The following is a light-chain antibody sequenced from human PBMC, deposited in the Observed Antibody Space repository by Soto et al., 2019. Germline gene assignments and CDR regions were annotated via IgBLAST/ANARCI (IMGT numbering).Light chain of an antibody. CDR3: QQYERFPYT. V-gene: IGKV1-5*03. J-gene: IGKJ2*01. CDR2: KAS. Sequence: DIQMTQSPSTLSASVGDTVTITCRASQSISNWLAWYQQKPGQAPKLLIHKASTLESGVPSRFSGSGSGTDVTINVSSLQPDDFATFYCQQYERFPYTFGQGTKLEIK. CDR1: QSISNW.